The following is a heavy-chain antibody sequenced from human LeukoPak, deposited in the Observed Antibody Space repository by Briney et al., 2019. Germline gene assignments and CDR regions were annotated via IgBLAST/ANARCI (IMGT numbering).Heavy chain of an antibody. Sequence: SETLSLTCAVSGGSISSDGYSWSWIRQRPGKGLEWIGYMYNSGSTNYNPSLKSRVTISVDTSKNQLSLKLSSVTAADTAVYYCARVGFWSGYYSWFDPWGQGTLVTVSS. J-gene: IGHJ5*02. D-gene: IGHD3-3*01. CDR3: ARVGFWSGYYSWFDP. CDR2: MYNSGST. V-gene: IGHV4-61*08. CDR1: GGSISSDGYS.